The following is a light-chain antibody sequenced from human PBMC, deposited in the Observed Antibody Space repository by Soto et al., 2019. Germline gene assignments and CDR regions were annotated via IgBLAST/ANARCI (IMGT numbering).Light chain of an antibody. CDR2: HAS. J-gene: IGKJ1*01. CDR1: QTISSW. CDR3: QQYNSYS. Sequence: EIQMNQSPYPLSGAVGDRVTITCRASQTISSWLAWYQQKPGTAPKLLIYHASTLESGVPSRFSGSGSGTEFTLTISSLQPDDFATYYCQQYNSYSFGQGTKV. V-gene: IGKV1-5*01.